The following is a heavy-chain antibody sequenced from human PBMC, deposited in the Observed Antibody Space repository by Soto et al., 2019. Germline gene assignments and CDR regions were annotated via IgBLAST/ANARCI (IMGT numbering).Heavy chain of an antibody. D-gene: IGHD2-8*01. Sequence: QVQLQESGPGLVKPSQTLSLTCTVSGDSISSADYYWSWIRQPPGQGLEWIGYVYHSGSTYYNPSLKIRVTMSIDTSKNQFSLKLSSVPAADTALYYCPRELYPPLFDYWGQGTLVTVSS. CDR1: GDSISSADYY. J-gene: IGHJ4*02. CDR3: PRELYPPLFDY. CDR2: VYHSGST. V-gene: IGHV4-30-4*01.